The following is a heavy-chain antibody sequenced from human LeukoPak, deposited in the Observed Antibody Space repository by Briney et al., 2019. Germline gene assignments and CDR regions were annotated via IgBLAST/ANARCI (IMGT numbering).Heavy chain of an antibody. D-gene: IGHD5-24*01. CDR2: ISYDGSNK. Sequence: PGGSLRLSCAASGFTFSGYAMHWVRQAPGKGLEWVAVISYDGSNKYYADSVKGRFTISRDNSKNTLYLQMNSLRAEDTAVYYCARDDSEDGYTITYFDYWGQGTLVTVSS. J-gene: IGHJ4*02. CDR3: ARDDSEDGYTITYFDY. V-gene: IGHV3-30*04. CDR1: GFTFSGYA.